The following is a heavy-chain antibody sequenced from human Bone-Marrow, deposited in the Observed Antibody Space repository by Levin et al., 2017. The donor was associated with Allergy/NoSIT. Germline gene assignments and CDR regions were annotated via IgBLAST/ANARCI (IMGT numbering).Heavy chain of an antibody. D-gene: IGHD6-19*01. J-gene: IGHJ4*02. CDR3: ARDVGGYSSGWGDDY. CDR2: ISSSSSYI. Sequence: GESLKISCAASGFTFSSYSMNWVRQAPGKGLEWVSSISSSSSYIYYADSVKGRFTISRDNAKNSLYLQMNSLRAEDTAVYYCARDVGGYSSGWGDDYWGQGTLVTVSS. CDR1: GFTFSSYS. V-gene: IGHV3-21*01.